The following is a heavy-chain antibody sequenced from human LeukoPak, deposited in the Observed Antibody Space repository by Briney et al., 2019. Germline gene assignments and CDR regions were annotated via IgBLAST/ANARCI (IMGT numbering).Heavy chain of an antibody. V-gene: IGHV1-8*01. CDR1: GYTFTSYD. CDR3: ARVARVYSSGWYELSVMDV. CDR2: MNPNSGNT. D-gene: IGHD6-19*01. Sequence: GASVKVSCKASGYTFTSYDINWVRQATGQGLEWMGWMNPNSGNTGYAQKLQGRVTMTTDTSTSTAYMELRSLRSDDTAVYYCARVARVYSSGWYELSVMDVWGQGATVTVSS. J-gene: IGHJ6*02.